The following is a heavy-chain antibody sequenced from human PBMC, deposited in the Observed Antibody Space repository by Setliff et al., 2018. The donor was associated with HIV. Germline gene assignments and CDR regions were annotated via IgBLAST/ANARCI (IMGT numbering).Heavy chain of an antibody. J-gene: IGHJ3*02. CDR1: GFTFNSAW. D-gene: IGHD2-2*01. CDR2: IKSKTDGGTA. CDR3: TRASCTSPACPDDAFDI. Sequence: PGGSLRLSCVASGFTFNSAWMTWVRQAPGKGLEWVGRIKSKTDGGTADYAAPVKAKFTISRDDSKNTLYLQMNSLKTEDTAVYYCTRASCTSPACPDDAFDIWGQGTMVTVSS. V-gene: IGHV3-15*01.